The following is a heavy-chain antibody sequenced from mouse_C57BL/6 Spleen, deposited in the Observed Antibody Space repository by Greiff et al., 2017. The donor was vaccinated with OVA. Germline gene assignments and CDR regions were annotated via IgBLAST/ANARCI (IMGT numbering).Heavy chain of an antibody. D-gene: IGHD2-4*01. V-gene: IGHV1-52*01. J-gene: IGHJ4*01. CDR3: ASGGDYDKGVYAMDY. Sequence: QVQLQQPGAELVRPGSSVKLSCKASGYTFTSYWMHWVKQRPIQGLEWIGNIDPSDSETHYNQKFKDKATLTVDKSSSTAYMQLSSLTSEDSAVYYGASGGDYDKGVYAMDYWGQGTSVTVSS. CDR1: GYTFTSYW. CDR2: IDPSDSET.